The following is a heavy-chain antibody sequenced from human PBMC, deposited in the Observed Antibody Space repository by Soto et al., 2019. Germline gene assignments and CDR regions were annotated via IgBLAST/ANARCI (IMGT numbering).Heavy chain of an antibody. D-gene: IGHD4-17*01. CDR1: GGSISSGDYY. Sequence: QVQLQESGPGLVKPSQTLSLTCTVSGGSISSGDYYWSWIRQPPGKGLEWIGYIYYSGSTYYNPSLKSRVTISVDTSKNQFSLKLSSVTAADTAVYYCARPDYGDYDRPYDRSSGAFDIWGQGTMVTVSS. V-gene: IGHV4-30-4*01. J-gene: IGHJ3*02. CDR2: IYYSGST. CDR3: ARPDYGDYDRPYDRSSGAFDI.